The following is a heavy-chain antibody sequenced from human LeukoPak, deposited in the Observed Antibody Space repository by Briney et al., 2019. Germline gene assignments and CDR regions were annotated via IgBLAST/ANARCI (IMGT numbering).Heavy chain of an antibody. CDR1: GFTFSSYA. CDR3: ARGGGGVVLWFGELLPKGFDP. CDR2: ISGSGGST. V-gene: IGHV3-23*01. D-gene: IGHD3-10*01. Sequence: TGGSLRLSCAASGFTFSSYAMSWVRQAPGKGLEWVSAISGSGGSTYYADSVKGRFTISRDNSKNTLYLQMNSLRAEDTAVYYCARGGGGVVLWFGELLPKGFDPWGQGTLVTVSS. J-gene: IGHJ5*02.